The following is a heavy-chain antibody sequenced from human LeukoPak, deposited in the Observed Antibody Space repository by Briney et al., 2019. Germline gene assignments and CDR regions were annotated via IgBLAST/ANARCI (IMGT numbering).Heavy chain of an antibody. J-gene: IGHJ6*03. D-gene: IGHD3-3*01. Sequence: PSETLSLTCTVSGGSISSSYYYWGWIRQPPGKGLEWIGSIYNSGSTHYNPSLKSRVTISVDTSKNQFSLKLSSVTAADTAVYYCARAPGSLEWLSSPFYYYMDVWGKGTTVTVSS. CDR2: IYNSGST. CDR1: GGSISSSYYY. V-gene: IGHV4-39*07. CDR3: ARAPGSLEWLSSPFYYYMDV.